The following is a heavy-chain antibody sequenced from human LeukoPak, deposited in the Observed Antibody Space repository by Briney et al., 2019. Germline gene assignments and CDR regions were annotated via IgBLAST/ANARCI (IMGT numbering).Heavy chain of an antibody. D-gene: IGHD3-10*01. CDR3: ARDRVNYYYGSGSTSLFDY. CDR2: ISSSGSAI. Sequence: PGGSLRLSCAASGFTFSDYYMSWIRQAPGKGLEWVSYISSSGSAIYYADSVKGRFTISRDNAKNSLYLQMNSLRAEDTAVYYCARDRVNYYYGSGSTSLFDYWGQGTLVTVSS. V-gene: IGHV3-11*01. CDR1: GFTFSDYY. J-gene: IGHJ4*02.